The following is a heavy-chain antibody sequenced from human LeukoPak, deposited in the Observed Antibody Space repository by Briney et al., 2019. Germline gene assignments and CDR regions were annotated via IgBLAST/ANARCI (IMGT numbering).Heavy chain of an antibody. D-gene: IGHD2-2*01. CDR1: GGSISSSNW. CDR3: GSRSASSQGYYYYGMAV. V-gene: IGHV4-4*02. Sequence: PSETLSLTCAVSGGSISSSNWWSWVRQPPGKGLEWIGEIYHSGSTNYNPSLKSRVTISVDKSKNQFSLKLSSVTAADTAVYYCGSRSASSQGYYYYGMAVGGKGTTATVPA. J-gene: IGHJ6*04. CDR2: IYHSGST.